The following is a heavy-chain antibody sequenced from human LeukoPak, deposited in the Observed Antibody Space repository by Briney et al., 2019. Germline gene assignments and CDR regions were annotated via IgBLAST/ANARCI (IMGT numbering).Heavy chain of an antibody. CDR1: GGSISSGGYY. J-gene: IGHJ4*02. CDR2: IYYSGST. D-gene: IGHD3-16*01. Sequence: SETLSLTCTVSGGSISSGGYYWSWIRQHPGKGLEWIGYIYYSGSTYYNPSLKSRVTISVDTSKNQFSLKLSSVTAADTAVYYCARVWLGYFDYWGQGTLVTVSS. V-gene: IGHV4-31*03. CDR3: ARVWLGYFDY.